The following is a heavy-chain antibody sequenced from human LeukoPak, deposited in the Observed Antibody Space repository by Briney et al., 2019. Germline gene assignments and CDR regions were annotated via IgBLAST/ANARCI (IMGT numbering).Heavy chain of an antibody. CDR3: ARDRRAGTYYYYGMDV. J-gene: IGHJ6*02. Sequence: PSQTLSLTCTVSGGSVSSGSYYWSWIRQPPGKGLEWIGDIYYSGSTNYNPSLKSRVTISVDTSKNQFSLKLSSVTAADTAVYYCARDRRAGTYYYYGMDVWGQGTTVTVSS. V-gene: IGHV4-61*01. CDR2: IYYSGST. D-gene: IGHD1-1*01. CDR1: GGSVSSGSYY.